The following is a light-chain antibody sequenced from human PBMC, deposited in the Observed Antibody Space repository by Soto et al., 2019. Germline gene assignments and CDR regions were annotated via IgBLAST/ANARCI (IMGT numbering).Light chain of an antibody. CDR2: GAS. CDR1: QSVSSN. V-gene: IGKV3-15*01. Sequence: EIVMTQSPATLSLSPGERATLSCRASQSVSSNLAWYQQKPGQAPRLLIYGASTRATGIPARFSGSGSGTECTLTISSLQSEDFAVYYCQQYNNWPPTWTFGQGTKVEIK. J-gene: IGKJ1*01. CDR3: QQYNNWPPTWT.